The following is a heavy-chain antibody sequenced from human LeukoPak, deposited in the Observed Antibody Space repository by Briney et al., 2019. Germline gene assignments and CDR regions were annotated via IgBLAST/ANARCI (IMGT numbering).Heavy chain of an antibody. CDR1: GFTFSSYA. CDR3: QARAMVTNDY. CDR2: ISYDGSNK. J-gene: IGHJ4*02. Sequence: PGRSLRLSCAASGFTFSSYAMHWVRRAPGKGLEGVAVISYDGSNKYYADSVKGRFTISSDNSKNTLYLQMNSLRAEDTAVYYCQARAMVTNDYWGQGPLVPVSS. V-gene: IGHV3-30-3*01. D-gene: IGHD5-18*01.